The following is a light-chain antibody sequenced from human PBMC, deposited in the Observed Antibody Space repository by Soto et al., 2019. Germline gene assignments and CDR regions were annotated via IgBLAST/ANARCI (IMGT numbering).Light chain of an antibody. V-gene: IGKV1-39*01. CDR2: AAS. CDR1: QTISTY. Sequence: IQMTHSPSSLSASVGDRATITCLASQTISTYLNWYQQKPGKAPKVLIYAASILQGGVPSRFSGSGSGTDFTLTISSLQPEDFATYYCQQSYSSPVTFGQGTRLEIK. CDR3: QQSYSSPVT. J-gene: IGKJ5*01.